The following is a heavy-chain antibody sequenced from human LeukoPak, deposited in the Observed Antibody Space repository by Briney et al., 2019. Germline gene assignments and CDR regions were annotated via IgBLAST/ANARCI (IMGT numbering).Heavy chain of an antibody. J-gene: IGHJ3*02. CDR1: GGSISSGSHY. CDR2: IYTSGST. D-gene: IGHD6-19*01. Sequence: PSETLSLTCTVSGGSISSGSHYWSWIRQPAGKGLEWIGCIYTSGSTNYNPPLKSRVTISVDASKNQFSLKLSSVTAADTAVYYCARPYTSDYRGAFDIWGQGTMVTVSS. V-gene: IGHV4-61*10. CDR3: ARPYTSDYRGAFDI.